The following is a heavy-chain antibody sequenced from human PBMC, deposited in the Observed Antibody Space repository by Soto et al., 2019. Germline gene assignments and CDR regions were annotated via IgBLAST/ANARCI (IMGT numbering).Heavy chain of an antibody. CDR3: AKGGGTKDYYDTSGYYLYYYYAMDV. CDR1: GFTFSSYA. D-gene: IGHD3-22*01. J-gene: IGHJ6*02. Sequence: EVQLLESGGGLVQPGGSLRLSCAASGFTFSSYAMTWVRQAPGKGLEWVSALSGSGVSTYYADSVKGRFTISRDNSKNTLYLPMNMLRGEDTALYYCAKGGGTKDYYDTSGYYLYYYYAMDVWGQGTTVSVSS. V-gene: IGHV3-23*01. CDR2: LSGSGVST.